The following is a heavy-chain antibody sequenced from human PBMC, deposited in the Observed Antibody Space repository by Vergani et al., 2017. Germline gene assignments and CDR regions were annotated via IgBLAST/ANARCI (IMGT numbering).Heavy chain of an antibody. CDR2: INPKNGLT. CDR3: ARDEQAWFPPYYYYGMDV. CDR1: GYTFTGYY. J-gene: IGHJ6*02. D-gene: IGHD3-22*01. V-gene: IGHV1-2*02. Sequence: QVQLVQSGAEVKRPGASVKVSCKASGYTFTGYYLHWVRLAPGQGLEWMGWINPKNGLTKYAQKFQGRVTITADESTSTAYMELSSLRSEDTAVYYCARDEQAWFPPYYYYGMDVWGQGTTVTVSS.